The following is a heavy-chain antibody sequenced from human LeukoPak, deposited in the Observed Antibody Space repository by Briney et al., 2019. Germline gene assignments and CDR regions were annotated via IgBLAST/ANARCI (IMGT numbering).Heavy chain of an antibody. CDR2: MNPNSGNT. V-gene: IGHV1-8*03. CDR1: GYTFTSYD. CDR3: AKPLTTVTTSGS. D-gene: IGHD4-17*01. J-gene: IGHJ5*02. Sequence: ASVKVSCKASGYTFTSYDINWVRQATGQGLEWMGWMNPNSGNTGYAQKFQGRVTITRNTSISTAYMELSSLRSEDTAVYYCAKPLTTVTTSGSWGQGTLVTVSS.